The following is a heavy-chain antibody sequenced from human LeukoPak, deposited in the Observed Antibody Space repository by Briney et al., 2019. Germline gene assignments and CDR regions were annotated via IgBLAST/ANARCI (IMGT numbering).Heavy chain of an antibody. V-gene: IGHV1-2*02. Sequence: ASVKVSCKASGYTFTGYYMHWVRQAPGQGLEWMGWINPNSGGTNYAQKFQGRVTMTRDTSISTAYMELSRLRSDDTAVYYCTRGVQLERRYYNWFDPWGQGTLVTVSS. CDR3: TRGVQLERRYYNWFDP. CDR1: GYTFTGYY. D-gene: IGHD1-1*01. CDR2: INPNSGGT. J-gene: IGHJ5*02.